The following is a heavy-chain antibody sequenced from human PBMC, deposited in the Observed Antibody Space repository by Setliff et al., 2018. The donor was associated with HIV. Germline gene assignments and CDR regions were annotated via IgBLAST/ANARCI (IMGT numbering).Heavy chain of an antibody. CDR2: IYYSGST. Sequence: SETLSLTCTVSGGSISSYYWSWIRQPPGKGLEWIGYIYYSGSTNYNPSLKSRVTISVDTSKNQISLKLSSVTAADTAVYYCARHVKGPVSYYFDYWGQGTLVTVSS. V-gene: IGHV4-59*08. CDR1: GGSISSYY. J-gene: IGHJ4*02. CDR3: ARHVKGPVSYYFDY.